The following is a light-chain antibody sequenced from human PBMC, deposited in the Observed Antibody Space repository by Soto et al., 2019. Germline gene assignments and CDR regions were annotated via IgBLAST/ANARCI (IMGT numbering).Light chain of an antibody. CDR3: LQDYNYLPLT. Sequence: IQMTQSPSTLSESVGDRVTITCRASQSISSWLAWYQQKPGKVPKLLIYAASSLQSGVPSRFSGSGSGTDFTLTISSLQPEDFATYYCLQDYNYLPLTFGGGTKVDIK. V-gene: IGKV1-6*01. CDR1: QSISSW. J-gene: IGKJ4*01. CDR2: AAS.